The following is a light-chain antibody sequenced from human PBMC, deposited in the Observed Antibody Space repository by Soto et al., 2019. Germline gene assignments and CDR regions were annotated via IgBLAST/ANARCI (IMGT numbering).Light chain of an antibody. V-gene: IGKV1-9*01. Sequence: IPLTKSPSSLSASIGDRVTITCRASQGIGSYLAWYQQKPGKAPNVLIYAASTLQSGVPSRFSGSGSGTDFTLTISSLQPEDFATYYCQQLNSYPRTFGQGTKLEIK. CDR1: QGIGSY. J-gene: IGKJ2*01. CDR3: QQLNSYPRT. CDR2: AAS.